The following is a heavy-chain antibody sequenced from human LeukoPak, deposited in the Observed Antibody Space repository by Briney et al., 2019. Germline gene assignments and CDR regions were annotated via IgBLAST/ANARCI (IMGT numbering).Heavy chain of an antibody. CDR2: IYYSGST. Sequence: SETLSLTCTVSGGSISSYYWSWIRQPPGKGLEWIGYIYYSGSTNYNPSLKSRVTISVDTSKNQFSLKLSSVTAADTAVYYCARNRGSGDWGIFDYWGQGTLVTVSS. D-gene: IGHD7-27*01. J-gene: IGHJ4*02. V-gene: IGHV4-59*01. CDR3: ARNRGSGDWGIFDY. CDR1: GGSISSYY.